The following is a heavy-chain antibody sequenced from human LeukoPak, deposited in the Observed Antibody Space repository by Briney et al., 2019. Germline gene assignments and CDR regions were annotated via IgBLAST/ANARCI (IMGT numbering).Heavy chain of an antibody. V-gene: IGHV3-23*01. Sequence: GRSLRLSCAASGFTFSSYAMSWVRQAPGKGLEWVSAISGSGGSTYYADSVKGRFTISRDNSKNTLYLQMNSLRAEDTAVYYCAPYCSGGSCYAYYYYGMDVWGQGTTVTVSS. J-gene: IGHJ6*02. CDR3: APYCSGGSCYAYYYYGMDV. CDR1: GFTFSSYA. D-gene: IGHD2-15*01. CDR2: ISGSGGST.